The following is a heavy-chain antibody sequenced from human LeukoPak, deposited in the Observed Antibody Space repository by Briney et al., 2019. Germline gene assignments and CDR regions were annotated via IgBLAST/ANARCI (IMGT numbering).Heavy chain of an antibody. V-gene: IGHV4-4*02. CDR2: IYHSGST. Sequence: GSLRLSCAASGFTFSSSAMSWVRQPPGKGLEWIGEIYHSGSTNYNPSLKSRLTTSVDSSKNQFSLKLSSVTAADTAVYYCARDKRIKMTTVTDGMDVWGQGTTVTVSS. CDR3: ARDKRIKMTTVTDGMDV. CDR1: GFTFSSSA. J-gene: IGHJ6*02. D-gene: IGHD4-17*01.